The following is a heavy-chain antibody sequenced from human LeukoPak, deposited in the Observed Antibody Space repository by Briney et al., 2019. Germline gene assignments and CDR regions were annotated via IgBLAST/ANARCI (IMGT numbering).Heavy chain of an antibody. CDR1: GGTFNSYA. CDR3: ARRGYCSSTSCYEEDYYGMDV. J-gene: IGHJ6*02. Sequence: SVKVSCKASGGTFNSYAISWVRQAPGQGLEWMGRIIPILGIANYAQKFQGRVTITADKSTSTAYMELSSLRSEDTAVYYCARRGYCSSTSCYEEDYYGMDVWGQGTTVTVSS. D-gene: IGHD2-2*01. CDR2: IIPILGIA. V-gene: IGHV1-69*04.